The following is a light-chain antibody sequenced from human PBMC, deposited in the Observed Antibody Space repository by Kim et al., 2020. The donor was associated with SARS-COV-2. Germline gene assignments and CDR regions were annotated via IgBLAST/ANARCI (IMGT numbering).Light chain of an antibody. CDR1: QSVSSN. CDR3: QQYNNWPPMYT. CDR2: GAS. Sequence: SPGERANLSCRASQSVSSNLAWYQQKPGQAPRLLIYGASTRATGIPARFSGSGSGTEFTLTISSLQSGDFAVYYCQQYNNWPPMYTFGQGTKLEI. J-gene: IGKJ2*01. V-gene: IGKV3-15*01.